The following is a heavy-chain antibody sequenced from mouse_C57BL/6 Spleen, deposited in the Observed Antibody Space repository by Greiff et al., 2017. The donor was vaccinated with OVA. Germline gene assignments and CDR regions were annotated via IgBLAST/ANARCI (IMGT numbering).Heavy chain of an antibody. CDR3: ASSGSNDYYAMDY. CDR2: INPSNGGT. J-gene: IGHJ4*01. CDR1: GYTFTSYW. D-gene: IGHD2-5*01. Sequence: QVQLQQSGTELVKPGASVKLSCKASGYTFTSYWMHWVKQRPGQGLEWIGNINPSNGGTNYNEKFKSKATLTVDKSSSTAYMQLSSLTSEDSAVYYCASSGSNDYYAMDYWGQGTSVTVSS. V-gene: IGHV1-53*01.